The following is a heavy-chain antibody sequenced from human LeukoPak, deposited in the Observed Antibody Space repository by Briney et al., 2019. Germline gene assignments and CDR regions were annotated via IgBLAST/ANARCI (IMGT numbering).Heavy chain of an antibody. J-gene: IGHJ3*02. V-gene: IGHV4-59*01. Sequence: PSETLSLTCTVSGGSISSFYWGWIRLPPGKGLEWIGYIHYRGSTSYNPSLKSRVTISEDTSKNQFSLKLSSVTAADTAVYYCARNTGYDAFDIWGQGTMVNVSS. D-gene: IGHD1-14*01. CDR1: GGSISSFY. CDR2: IHYRGST. CDR3: ARNTGYDAFDI.